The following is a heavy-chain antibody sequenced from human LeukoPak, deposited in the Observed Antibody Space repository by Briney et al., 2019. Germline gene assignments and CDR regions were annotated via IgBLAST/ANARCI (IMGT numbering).Heavy chain of an antibody. CDR2: IKKDGSEK. CDR1: GFTFSSYW. V-gene: IGHV3-7*01. D-gene: IGHD5-18*01. Sequence: SGGSLRLSCAASGFTFSSYWMSWVRQAPGKVLEWVANIKKDGSEKYYVDSVKGRFTISRDNAKKSLDLQMNSLRAEDTAVYYCARHLSGVTGYTYGRGIDYWGQGTLVTVSS. CDR3: ARHLSGVTGYTYGRGIDY. J-gene: IGHJ4*02.